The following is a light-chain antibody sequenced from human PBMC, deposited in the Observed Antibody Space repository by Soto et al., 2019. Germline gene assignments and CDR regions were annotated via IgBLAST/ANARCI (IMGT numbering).Light chain of an antibody. V-gene: IGKV1-33*01. Sequence: DIQMTQSPSSLSASVGDRVTITCQASQDIDNYLNWYQQKPGKAPRLLIYDSSTLQTGVPSRFSGSGSGTDFTFAISSLQPEDIATYYCQQSNNLPLSFGGGTKVQI. J-gene: IGKJ4*01. CDR3: QQSNNLPLS. CDR2: DSS. CDR1: QDIDNY.